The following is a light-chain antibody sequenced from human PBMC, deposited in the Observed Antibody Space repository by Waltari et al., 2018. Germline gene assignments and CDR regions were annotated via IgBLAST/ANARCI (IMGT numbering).Light chain of an antibody. CDR1: QTISNW. CDR3: HQYNAYPWT. CDR2: KAS. V-gene: IGKV1-5*03. Sequence: DVQMTQSPSTLSASVGDRDTITCRASQTISNWLAWYQQKPGKAPTLLIYKASSLQGGVPSRFSGSGSGAEFTLTISSLQPDDFATYYCHQYNAYPWTFGQGTKVEIK. J-gene: IGKJ1*01.